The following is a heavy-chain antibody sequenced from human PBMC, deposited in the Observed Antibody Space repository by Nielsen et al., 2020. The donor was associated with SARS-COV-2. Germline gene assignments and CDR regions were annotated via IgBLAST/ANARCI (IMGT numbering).Heavy chain of an antibody. Sequence: GESLKISCAASGFTFNTYAMRWIRQAPGKGLEWISAISGGGTNSFYADSVKGRFTISRDNSNHTLYLQLTNLRAEDTAVYYCANDFGDCGSSTCRPKWGQGSRITVSS. V-gene: IGHV3-23*01. CDR1: GFTFNTYA. D-gene: IGHD2-2*01. CDR3: ANDFGDCGSSTCRPK. CDR2: ISGGGTNS. J-gene: IGHJ4*02.